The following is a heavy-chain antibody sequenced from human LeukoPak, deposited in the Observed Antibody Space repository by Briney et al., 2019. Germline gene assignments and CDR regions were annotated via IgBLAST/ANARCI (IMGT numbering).Heavy chain of an antibody. J-gene: IGHJ6*03. CDR2: INHSGST. CDR3: ARANNVLRFLEWLKAYYMDV. Sequence: SETLSLTCAVYGGSFSGYYWSWIRQPPGKGLEWIGEINHSGSTNYNPSLKSRVTISVDTSKNQFSLKLSSVTAADTAVYYCARANNVLRFLEWLKAYYMDVWGKGTTVTVSS. V-gene: IGHV4-34*01. CDR1: GGSFSGYY. D-gene: IGHD3-3*01.